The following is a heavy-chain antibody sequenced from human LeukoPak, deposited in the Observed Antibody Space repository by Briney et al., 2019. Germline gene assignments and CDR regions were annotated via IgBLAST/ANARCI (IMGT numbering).Heavy chain of an antibody. CDR1: RFTLSSYL. CDR3: ARDLYCGNGVCPYRFGNLDY. D-gene: IGHD2-8*01. J-gene: IGHJ4*02. Sequence: GGSLRLSCGASRFTLSSYLMGWVRQAPGKGLEWVANIKEDGSEKYYVDSGKGRFTISRDNGKNSLYRQMNSLTTEETSVYYCARDLYCGNGVCPYRFGNLDYWGQGTLVTVSS. V-gene: IGHV3-7*01. CDR2: IKEDGSEK.